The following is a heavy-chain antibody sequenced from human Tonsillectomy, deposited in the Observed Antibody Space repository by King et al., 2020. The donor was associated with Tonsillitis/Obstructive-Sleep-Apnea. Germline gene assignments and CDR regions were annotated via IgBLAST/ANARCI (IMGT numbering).Heavy chain of an antibody. CDR3: AKLELDISFQNAFDI. V-gene: IGHV5-51*01. CDR2: XXPXDSXX. CDR1: GYTFTTYW. Sequence: VQLVQSGAEVKKPXESLKISCKGSGYTFTTYWIGWVRQMPGKGLEWXXXXXPXDSXXRXXXSFHGQVXISAXXSTSXAYLXWXXXKASDTAMYYCAKLELDISFQNAFDIWGQGTMVTVSS. J-gene: IGHJ3*02. D-gene: IGHD2-2*03.